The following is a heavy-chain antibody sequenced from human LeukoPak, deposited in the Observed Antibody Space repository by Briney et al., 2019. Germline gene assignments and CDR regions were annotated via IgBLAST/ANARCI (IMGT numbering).Heavy chain of an antibody. J-gene: IGHJ3*02. Sequence: GASVKVSCKASGYTVTSYAMHWVRQAPGQRLEWMGWINAGNGNTKYSQKFQGRVTITRDTSASTAYMELSSLRSEDTAVYYCARDEEVSLDAFDIWGQGTMVTVSS. CDR2: INAGNGNT. CDR3: ARDEEVSLDAFDI. D-gene: IGHD3-10*01. V-gene: IGHV1-3*01. CDR1: GYTVTSYA.